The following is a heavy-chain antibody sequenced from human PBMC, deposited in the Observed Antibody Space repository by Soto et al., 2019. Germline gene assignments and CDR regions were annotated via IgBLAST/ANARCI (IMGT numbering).Heavy chain of an antibody. Sequence: EVQLVESGGGLIQPGGSLRLSCAASGFTVSTNYLTWVRQAPGKGLEWVSVIYSSGSRDYADSVKGRFTISRDNSKNTLFLQMTSLRAEDTAVYHCARGFNWLDYWGQGTLVTVSS. CDR1: GFTVSTNY. CDR3: ARGFNWLDY. J-gene: IGHJ4*02. D-gene: IGHD1-20*01. V-gene: IGHV3-53*01. CDR2: IYSSGSR.